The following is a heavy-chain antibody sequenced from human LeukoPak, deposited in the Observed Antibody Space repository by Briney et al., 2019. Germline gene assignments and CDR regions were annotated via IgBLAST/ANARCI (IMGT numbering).Heavy chain of an antibody. D-gene: IGHD3-3*01. CDR3: VSTAYNDFWSGRPGYFDY. CDR2: IHPSGST. V-gene: IGHV4-4*07. J-gene: IGHJ4*02. CDR1: GDSISSYY. Sequence: SETLSLTCTVSGDSISSYYWSWIRQPAGKGLEWIGRIHPSGSTNYNPSLKSRVTMSVDTSKNQFSLKLSSVTAADTAVYYCVSTAYNDFWSGRPGYFDYWGQGALVTVSS.